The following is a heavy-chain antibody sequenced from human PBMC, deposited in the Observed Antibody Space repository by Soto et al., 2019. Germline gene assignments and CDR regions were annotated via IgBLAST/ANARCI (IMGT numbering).Heavy chain of an antibody. CDR3: ARAGYCSGGRCYYFDY. D-gene: IGHD2-15*01. CDR2: TRNKVKSYPT. Sequence: EVQLVESGGGLVQPGGSLRLSCAASGFTFSDHYMDWVRQAPGKGLEWVGRTRNKVKSYPTEYAASVKGRFSISRDVSKDSMYLQMNSLKTEDTAVYYCARAGYCSGGRCYYFDYWGQGSLVTVSS. V-gene: IGHV3-72*01. CDR1: GFTFSDHY. J-gene: IGHJ4*02.